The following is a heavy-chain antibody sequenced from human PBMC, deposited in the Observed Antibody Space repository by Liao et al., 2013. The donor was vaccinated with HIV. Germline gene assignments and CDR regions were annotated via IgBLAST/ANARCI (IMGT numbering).Heavy chain of an antibody. CDR3: ARYVEMATILDY. V-gene: IGHV4-30-4*08. J-gene: IGHJ4*02. Sequence: QVQLQESGPGLVKPSQTLSLTCTVSGGSISSGDYYWSWIRQPPGKGLEWIGYIYYSGSTYYNPSLRSRVTISAEKSKNQFSLTLRSLIAADTAVYYCARYVEMATILDYWGQGTLVTVSS. D-gene: IGHD5-24*01. CDR1: GGSISSGDYY. CDR2: IYYSGST.